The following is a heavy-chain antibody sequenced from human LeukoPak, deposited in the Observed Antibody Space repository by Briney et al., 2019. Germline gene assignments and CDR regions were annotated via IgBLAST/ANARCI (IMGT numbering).Heavy chain of an antibody. D-gene: IGHD3-10*01. CDR2: IKQDGSKK. V-gene: IGHV3-7*01. Sequence: PGGSLRLSCAAPGFTFSSYWMSWVRQAPGKGLERVANIKQDGSKKNYVDSVKGRFTISRDNAKNSLYLQMNSLRVEDTAVYYCARFISLGGWGQGAPVTVSS. CDR1: GFTFSSYW. J-gene: IGHJ4*02. CDR3: ARFISLGG.